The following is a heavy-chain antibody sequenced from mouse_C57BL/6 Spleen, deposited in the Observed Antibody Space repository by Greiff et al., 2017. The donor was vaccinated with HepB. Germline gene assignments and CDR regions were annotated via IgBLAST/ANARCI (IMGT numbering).Heavy chain of an antibody. CDR2: ISSGGSYT. CDR3: ARRGGYYYGSSHYYFDY. CDR1: GFTFSSYG. V-gene: IGHV5-6*01. Sequence: EVQLQESGGDLVKPGGSLKLSCAASGFTFSSYGMSWVRQTPDKRLEWVATISSGGSYTYYLDSVKGRFTISRDNAKNTLYLQMSSQKSEDTAMYYCARRGGYYYGSSHYYFDYWGQGTTLTVSS. D-gene: IGHD1-1*01. J-gene: IGHJ2*01.